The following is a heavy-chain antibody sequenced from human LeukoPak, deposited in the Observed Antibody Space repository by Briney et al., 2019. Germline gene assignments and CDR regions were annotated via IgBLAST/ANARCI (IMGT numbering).Heavy chain of an antibody. D-gene: IGHD2-2*01. CDR1: GFTFSTYS. Sequence: GGSLRLSRAASGFTFSTYSMNWVRQAPGKGLEWVSSISSSGSYIYYADSVKGRFTISRDNAKNSLYLQMNSLRAEDTAVYYCAGEVDCSSTSCYNEGWFDPWGQGTLVTVSS. V-gene: IGHV3-21*01. J-gene: IGHJ5*02. CDR2: ISSSGSYI. CDR3: AGEVDCSSTSCYNEGWFDP.